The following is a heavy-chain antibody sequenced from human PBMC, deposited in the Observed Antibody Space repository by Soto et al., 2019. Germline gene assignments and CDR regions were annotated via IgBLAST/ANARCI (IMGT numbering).Heavy chain of an antibody. CDR2: ISGSGGST. D-gene: IGHD5-12*01. CDR3: AKGRGYSGYVPLDY. J-gene: IGHJ4*02. V-gene: IGHV3-23*01. Sequence: PGGSLRLSCSASGFTFSSYAMSWVRQAPGKGLEWVSAISGSGGSTYYADSVKGRFTISRDNSKNTLYLQMNSLRAEDTAVYYCAKGRGYSGYVPLDYWCQGTLVTVSS. CDR1: GFTFSSYA.